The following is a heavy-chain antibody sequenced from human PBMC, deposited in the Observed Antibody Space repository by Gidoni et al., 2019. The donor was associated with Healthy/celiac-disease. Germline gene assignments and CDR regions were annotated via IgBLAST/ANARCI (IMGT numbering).Heavy chain of an antibody. V-gene: IGHV3-23*01. J-gene: IGHJ4*02. CDR2: ISGSGGST. CDR3: AKDVGVAVAGTFDY. CDR1: GFTFSSDA. D-gene: IGHD6-19*01. Sequence: EVQLLESGGGLVQRGGSLRLSCAASGFTFSSDAMSWGRQAPGEGLEWVSSISGSGGSTYYADSVKGRFTISSDNSKNTLYLQMNSLRAEDTAVYYCAKDVGVAVAGTFDYWGQGTLVTVSS.